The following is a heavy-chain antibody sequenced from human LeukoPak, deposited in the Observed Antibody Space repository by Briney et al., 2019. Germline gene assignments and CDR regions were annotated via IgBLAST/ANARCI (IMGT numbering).Heavy chain of an antibody. Sequence: GGSLRLSCAASGFTFSSCGMHWVRQAPGRGLEWVSFIYADGNTYYADSVKGRFTISRDISKNAVYLQMNSLRAEDTAVYYCARDSYGDANFDSWGQGTLVTVSS. J-gene: IGHJ4*02. CDR2: IYADGNT. CDR1: GFTFSSCG. V-gene: IGHV3-NL1*01. CDR3: ARDSYGDANFDS. D-gene: IGHD4-17*01.